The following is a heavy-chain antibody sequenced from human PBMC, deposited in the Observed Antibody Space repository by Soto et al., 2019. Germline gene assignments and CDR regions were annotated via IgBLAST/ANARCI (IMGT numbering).Heavy chain of an antibody. CDR3: SLAAAGSQTYYYGMDV. J-gene: IGHJ6*02. V-gene: IGHV3-48*02. D-gene: IGHD6-13*01. CDR2: ISSSSSTI. Sequence: EVQLVESGGGLVQPGGSLRLSCAASGFTFSSYSMNWVRQAPGKGLEWVSYISSSSSTIYYADSVKGRFTISRDNAKNSLYLQMNSLRDEDTAVYYCSLAAAGSQTYYYGMDVWGQGTTVTVSS. CDR1: GFTFSSYS.